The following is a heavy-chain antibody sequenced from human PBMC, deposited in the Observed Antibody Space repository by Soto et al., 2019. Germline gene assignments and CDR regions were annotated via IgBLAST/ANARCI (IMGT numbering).Heavy chain of an antibody. CDR2: MNPNSANT. J-gene: IGHJ5*02. CDR3: ARAKRNALLADP. V-gene: IGHV1-8*01. Sequence: QVQLVQSGAEGRKPGASVKVSCKAAGYTFSNYDIALFRQAAGQGLEWMGWMNPNSANTGYTQKFQGRVAMTSNSSISTAYRELSSMTSEYKAVYFCARAKRNALLADPWGQGTLVTVST. D-gene: IGHD1-1*01. CDR1: GYTFSNYD.